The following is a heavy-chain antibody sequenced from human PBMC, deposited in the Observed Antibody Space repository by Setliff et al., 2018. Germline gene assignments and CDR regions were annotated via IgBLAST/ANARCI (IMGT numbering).Heavy chain of an antibody. D-gene: IGHD1-26*01. CDR3: ARSPPNRGVGQGHHMDV. J-gene: IGHJ6*03. V-gene: IGHV1-69*05. CDR2: TIPVFGTT. Sequence: SVKVSCKASGGTFSSYGISWVRQAPGQGLEWMGGTIPVFGTTDYAQKFQGRVTIMTDESTSTAYMELSSLTSEDTALYYCARSPPNRGVGQGHHMDVWGKGTSVTVSS. CDR1: GGTFSSYG.